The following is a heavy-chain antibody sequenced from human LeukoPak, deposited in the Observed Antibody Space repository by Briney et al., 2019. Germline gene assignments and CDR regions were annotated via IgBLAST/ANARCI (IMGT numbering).Heavy chain of an antibody. Sequence: GRSLRLSCAASGFTFGRYAMHWVRQAPGKGLEWVALISYDGSNKYYADSVKDRFTISRDNSKNTLYLQMNSLRAEDTAVYYCARDRDIVVVPAAPPAYGMDVWGQGTTVTVSS. V-gene: IGHV3-30-3*01. D-gene: IGHD2-2*01. CDR1: GFTFGRYA. CDR3: ARDRDIVVVPAAPPAYGMDV. CDR2: ISYDGSNK. J-gene: IGHJ6*02.